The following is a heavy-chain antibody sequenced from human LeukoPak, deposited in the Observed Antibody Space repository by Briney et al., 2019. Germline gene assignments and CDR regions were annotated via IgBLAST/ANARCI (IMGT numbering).Heavy chain of an antibody. CDR2: IMHDGGEK. CDR3: AKFTAFEY. V-gene: IGHV3-7*01. CDR1: GFTFSSFS. Sequence: GGSLRLSCAASGFTFSSFSMSWVRQAPGKGLEWVASIMHDGGEKYYVDSVKGRFTISRDNAKSSLYLQMNSLRVEDTAVYYCAKFTAFEYWGQGTQITVSS. J-gene: IGHJ4*02.